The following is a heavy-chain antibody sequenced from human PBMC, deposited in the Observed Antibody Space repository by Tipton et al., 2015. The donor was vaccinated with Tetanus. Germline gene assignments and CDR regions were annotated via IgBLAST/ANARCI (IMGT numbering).Heavy chain of an antibody. V-gene: IGHV3-30-3*01. CDR2: LSYDGSNK. D-gene: IGHD4-11*01. J-gene: IGHJ3*02. CDR3: ARSVRYSNDGRDAFDI. CDR1: GLTFSSSV. Sequence: SLRLSCVASGLTFSSSVMHWVRQPPGKGLEWVAVLSYDGSNKHYGDSVKGRFSISRDNSKNSVYLQMDSLSVEDTAIYYCARSVRYSNDGRDAFDIWGQGTLVTVSS.